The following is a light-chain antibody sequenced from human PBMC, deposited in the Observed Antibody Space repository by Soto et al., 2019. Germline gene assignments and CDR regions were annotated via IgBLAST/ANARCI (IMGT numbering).Light chain of an antibody. CDR2: DVS. V-gene: IGLV2-14*01. CDR1: SSDVGGYNY. CDR3: SSYTSSGTDVV. J-gene: IGLJ2*01. Sequence: QSALIQPASVSGSPGQSITISCTGTSSDVGGYNYVSWYQQHPGKAPKLMIYDVSNRPSGVSNRFSGSKSGNTASLTISGLQAEDEADYYCSSYTSSGTDVVFGGGTKLTVL.